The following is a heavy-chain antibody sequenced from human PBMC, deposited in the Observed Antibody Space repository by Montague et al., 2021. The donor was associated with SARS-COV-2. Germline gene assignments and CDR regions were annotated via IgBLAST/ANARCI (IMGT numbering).Heavy chain of an antibody. CDR1: GASVRTYY. CDR3: ARDGADYSFAYYHEMDV. Sequence: SDTLSLTCTVSGASVRTYYWSWIRQSAGKKLEWMGRLYTSGSTYYNPSFKSRVTMSLDASKNLFSLNLSSMTAADTAVYYCARDGADYSFAYYHEMDVGGQGIAVTVSS. V-gene: IGHV4-4*07. J-gene: IGHJ6*02. D-gene: IGHD5-12*01. CDR2: LYTSGST.